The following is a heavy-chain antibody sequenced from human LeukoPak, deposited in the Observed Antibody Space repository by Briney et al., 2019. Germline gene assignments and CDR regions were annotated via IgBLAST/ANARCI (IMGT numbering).Heavy chain of an antibody. D-gene: IGHD1-1*01. CDR1: GDSVSGNTVA. CDR3: ARVTTTRPPYYYYGLDV. V-gene: IGHV6-1*01. CDR2: TYYGSKWYN. J-gene: IGHJ6*02. Sequence: SQTLSLTCAISGDSVSGNTVAWNWIRQSPSRGLEWLGRTYYGSKWYNEYAVSVRSRMTITSDTSKNQFSLQLNSVTPDDSAVYFCARVTTTRPPYYYYGLDVWGRGTTVTVSS.